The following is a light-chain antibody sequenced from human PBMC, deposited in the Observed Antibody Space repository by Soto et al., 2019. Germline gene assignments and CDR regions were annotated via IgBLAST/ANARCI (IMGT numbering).Light chain of an antibody. CDR2: DVS. CDR1: SSDVGGYNF. J-gene: IGLJ1*01. CDR3: TSYTSSITYV. Sequence: QSVLNQPASVSGSPGQSITISCTGTSSDVGGYNFVSWYQQHPGKAPKLMIYDVSNRPSGVSSRFSGSKSGNTASLTISGLQAEDEADYYCTSYTSSITYVFGTGTKVTVL. V-gene: IGLV2-14*01.